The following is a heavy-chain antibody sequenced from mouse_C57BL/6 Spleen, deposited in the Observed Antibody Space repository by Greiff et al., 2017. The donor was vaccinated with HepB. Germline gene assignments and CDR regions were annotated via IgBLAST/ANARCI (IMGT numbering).Heavy chain of an antibody. CDR1: GYAFSSSW. CDR2: IYPGDGDT. Sequence: QVQLKESGPELVKPGASVKISCKASGYAFSSSWMNWVKQRPGKGLEWIGRIYPGDGDTNYNGKFKGKATLTADKSSSTAYMQLSSLTSEDSAVYFCARRTVVEDYWGQGTTLTVSS. D-gene: IGHD1-1*01. J-gene: IGHJ2*01. CDR3: ARRTVVEDY. V-gene: IGHV1-82*01.